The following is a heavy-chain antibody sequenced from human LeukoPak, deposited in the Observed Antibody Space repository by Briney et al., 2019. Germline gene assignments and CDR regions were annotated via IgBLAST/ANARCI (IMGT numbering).Heavy chain of an antibody. CDR2: ISVSGAST. CDR3: ARAYYSDITDYPYIGY. D-gene: IGHD3-22*01. J-gene: IGHJ4*02. V-gene: IGHV3-23*01. CDR1: GFTFINYA. Sequence: GGSLILSCAASGFTFINYAMTWVRQAPGKGLEWVSTISVSGASTYYADSVKGRFTISRDKSNNMLYLQMNSLRAEDTAVYYCARAYYSDITDYPYIGYWGQGVLVTVSS.